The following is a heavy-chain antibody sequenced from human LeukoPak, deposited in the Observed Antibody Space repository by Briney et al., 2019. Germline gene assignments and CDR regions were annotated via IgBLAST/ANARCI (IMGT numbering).Heavy chain of an antibody. J-gene: IGHJ4*02. Sequence: TGGSLRLSCAASGFTFSSYGMHWVRQAPGKGLEWVAFIWYDGSNKYYADSVKGRFTISRDNSKNTLYLQMNSLRAEDTAVYYCAKPLNPPNYDDSSGYPFDYWGQGTLVTVSS. CDR2: IWYDGSNK. CDR3: AKPLNPPNYDDSSGYPFDY. CDR1: GFTFSSYG. V-gene: IGHV3-30*02. D-gene: IGHD3-22*01.